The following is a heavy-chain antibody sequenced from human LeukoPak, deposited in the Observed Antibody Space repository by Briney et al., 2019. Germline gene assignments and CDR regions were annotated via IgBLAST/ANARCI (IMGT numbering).Heavy chain of an antibody. CDR1: GGSISSSNW. J-gene: IGHJ4*02. CDR2: IYHSGST. Sequence: PSETLSLTCAVSGGSISSSNWWGWVRQPPGKGLEWIGEIYHSGSTNYNPSLKSRVTISVDKSKNQFSLKLSSVTAADTAVYYCARVWGRDGYNSPDYWGQGTLVTVSS. D-gene: IGHD5-24*01. CDR3: ARVWGRDGYNSPDY. V-gene: IGHV4-4*02.